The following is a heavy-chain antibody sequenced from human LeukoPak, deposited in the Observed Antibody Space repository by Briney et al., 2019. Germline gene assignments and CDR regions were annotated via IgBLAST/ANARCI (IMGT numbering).Heavy chain of an antibody. D-gene: IGHD2-15*01. V-gene: IGHV4-34*01. Sequence: PSETLSLTCAVYGGSFSGYYWSWIRQPPGKGLEWIGEINHSGSTYYNPSLKSRVTISVDTSKNQFSLKLSSVTAADTAVYYCARGSPSGGSGYYYGMDVWGQGTTVTVSS. J-gene: IGHJ6*02. CDR1: GGSFSGYY. CDR3: ARGSPSGGSGYYYGMDV. CDR2: INHSGST.